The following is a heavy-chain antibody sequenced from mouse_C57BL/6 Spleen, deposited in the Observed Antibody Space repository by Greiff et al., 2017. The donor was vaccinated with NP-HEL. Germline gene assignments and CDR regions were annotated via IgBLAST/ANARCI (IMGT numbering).Heavy chain of an antibody. CDR2: ISDGGSYT. CDR3: ARDSNSYYAMDY. CDR1: GFTFSSYA. D-gene: IGHD2-5*01. J-gene: IGHJ4*01. V-gene: IGHV5-4*01. Sequence: EVKVEESGGGLVKPGGSLKLSCAASGFTFSSYAMSWVRQTPEKRLEWVATISDGGSYTYYPDNVKGRFTISRDNAKNNLYLQMSHLKSEDTAMYYCARDSNSYYAMDYWGQGTSVTVSS.